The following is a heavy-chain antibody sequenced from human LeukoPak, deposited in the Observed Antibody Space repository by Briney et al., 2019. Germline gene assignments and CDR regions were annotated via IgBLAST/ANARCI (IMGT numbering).Heavy chain of an antibody. CDR3: ARLTMVRGVPYGMDV. CDR2: IYPGDSDT. V-gene: IGHV5-51*01. CDR1: GYSFTSYW. D-gene: IGHD3-10*01. J-gene: IGHJ6*02. Sequence: GESLKISCKGSGYSFTSYWIGWVRQMPGKGLEWMGIIYPGDSDTRYSPSFQGQVTISADKSISTAYLQWSSLKASDTAMYYCARLTMVRGVPYGMDVWGQGTTVTVSS.